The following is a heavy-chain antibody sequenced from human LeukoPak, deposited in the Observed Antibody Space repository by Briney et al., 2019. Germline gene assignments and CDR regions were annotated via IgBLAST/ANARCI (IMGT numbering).Heavy chain of an antibody. J-gene: IGHJ6*02. CDR3: ARLFGSGWPGYFYYAMDV. V-gene: IGHV3-66*04. D-gene: IGHD6-19*01. Sequence: GGSLRLSCAASGITVNRTYISWVRQAPGKGLEWVSVAYSDGNTYYAGSVKGRFTISRDNSKNTLFLQMNSLRAEDTAVYYCARLFGSGWPGYFYYAMDVWGQGTTVAVSS. CDR2: AYSDGNT. CDR1: GITVNRTY.